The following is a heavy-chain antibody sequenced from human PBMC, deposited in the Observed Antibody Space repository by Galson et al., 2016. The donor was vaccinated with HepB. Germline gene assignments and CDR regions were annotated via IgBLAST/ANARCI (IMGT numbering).Heavy chain of an antibody. CDR1: GFTFRSSA. CDR3: ARADSVFDY. Sequence: SLRLSCAASGFTFRSSAMNWVRQAPGKGLEWVSSISSSSTYIYYADSVKGRFTIPSDIAKNSLYQQMNCPRAEDTAVYYCARADSVFDYWGQGTLVTVSS. V-gene: IGHV3-21*01. D-gene: IGHD2-15*01. J-gene: IGHJ4*02. CDR2: ISSSSTYI.